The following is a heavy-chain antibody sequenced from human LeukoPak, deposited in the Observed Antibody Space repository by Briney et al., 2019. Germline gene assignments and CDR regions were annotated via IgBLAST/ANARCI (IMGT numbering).Heavy chain of an antibody. CDR2: IIPIFGTA. CDR3: AREARFGELLYHDY. J-gene: IGHJ4*02. V-gene: IGHV1-69*05. D-gene: IGHD3-10*01. Sequence: SVKVSCKASGGTFSSYAISWVRHATGQGLEWMGRIIPIFGTANYAQKFQGRVTITTDESTSTAFMELSSLRSEDTAVYYCAREARFGELLYHDYWGQGTLVTVSS. CDR1: GGTFSSYA.